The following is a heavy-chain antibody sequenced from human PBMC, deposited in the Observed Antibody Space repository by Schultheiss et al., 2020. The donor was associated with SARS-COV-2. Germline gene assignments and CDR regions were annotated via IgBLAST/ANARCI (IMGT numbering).Heavy chain of an antibody. Sequence: GGSLRLSCEGSEFTFGNYGLHWVRQAPGKGLVWLAAISYDGRKTYYGDSVKGRFTISRDNSKDTLFLQMNSLRPHDTAVYYCARDNPYGSGSPGFYFYGAEVWGQGTTVTVSS. V-gene: IGHV3-30*03. J-gene: IGHJ6*01. CDR2: ISYDGRKT. CDR1: EFTFGNYG. D-gene: IGHD3-10*01. CDR3: ARDNPYGSGSPGFYFYGAEV.